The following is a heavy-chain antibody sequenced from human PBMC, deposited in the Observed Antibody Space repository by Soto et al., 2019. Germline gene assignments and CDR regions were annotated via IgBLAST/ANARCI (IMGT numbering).Heavy chain of an antibody. CDR2: IGYSGAT. D-gene: IGHD2-15*01. CDR1: GGSITSGGSI. J-gene: IGHJ5*02. V-gene: IGHV4-31*03. CDR3: ARGGASSKWFAP. Sequence: QVHLQESGPGLVRPSQTLSLTCTVSGGSITSGGSIWSWIRQHPGKGPEWIAFIGYSGATSYNPSLASRVTISADTYKSQFSLNLRFVTAADTAVYYCARGGASSKWFAPWGQGTLVTVSS.